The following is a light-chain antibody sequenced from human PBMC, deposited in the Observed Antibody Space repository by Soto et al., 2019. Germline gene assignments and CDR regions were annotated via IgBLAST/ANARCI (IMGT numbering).Light chain of an antibody. Sequence: EIVLTQSPNTLSLSPGERATLSCRASQSVSSDYLAWYHQKPGQAPRLLIFGASDRATGIPDRFSGSGSGTDFTLTIDRLEPEDFAMYYCQQYSDSPPTFGQGTKVDIK. CDR1: QSVSSDY. CDR2: GAS. CDR3: QQYSDSPPT. J-gene: IGKJ1*01. V-gene: IGKV3-20*01.